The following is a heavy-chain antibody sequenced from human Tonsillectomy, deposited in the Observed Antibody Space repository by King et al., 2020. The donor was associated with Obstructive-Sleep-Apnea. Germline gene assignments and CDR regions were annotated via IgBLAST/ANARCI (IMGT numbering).Heavy chain of an antibody. CDR2: IIGSGCGT. CDR1: GFTFRSYS. V-gene: IGHV3-23*04. Sequence: VQLVESGGGLVQPGGSLRLSCAGSGFTFRSYSMSWVRQAPGKGLEWVSGIIGSGCGTYYVASVKGRFTISRDNSKNTLYLQMKSLRAEDTAVYYCAKDIINYDSLTGPVDYWGQGTLVTVSS. CDR3: AKDIINYDSLTGPVDY. D-gene: IGHD3-9*01. J-gene: IGHJ4*01.